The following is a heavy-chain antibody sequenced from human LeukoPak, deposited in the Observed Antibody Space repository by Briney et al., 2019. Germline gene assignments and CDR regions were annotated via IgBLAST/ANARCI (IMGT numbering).Heavy chain of an antibody. D-gene: IGHD3-3*01. CDR2: IYYSGST. J-gene: IGHJ4*02. V-gene: IGHV4-59*01. CDR3: ARGVPEYYDFWSGYFHYFDY. CDR1: GGSISSYY. Sequence: SETLSLTCTVSGGSISSYYWSWIRQPPGKGLEWIGYIYYSGSTNYNPSLKSRVTISVDTSKNQFSLKLTSVTAADTAVYYCARGVPEYYDFWSGYFHYFDYWGQGTLVTVSS.